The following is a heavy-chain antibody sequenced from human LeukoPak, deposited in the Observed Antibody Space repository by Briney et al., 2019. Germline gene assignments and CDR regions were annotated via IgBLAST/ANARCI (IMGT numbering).Heavy chain of an antibody. CDR3: ARADSSGWGRWFDP. CDR1: GFTFSSYS. CDR2: ISSSSSYI. J-gene: IGHJ5*02. D-gene: IGHD6-19*01. Sequence: PGGSLRLSCAASGFTFSSYSMNWVRQAPGKGLEWVSSISSSSSYIYYADSVKGRFTISRDNAKNSLYLQMNSLRAEDTAVYYCARADSSGWGRWFDPWGQGTLVTVSS. V-gene: IGHV3-21*01.